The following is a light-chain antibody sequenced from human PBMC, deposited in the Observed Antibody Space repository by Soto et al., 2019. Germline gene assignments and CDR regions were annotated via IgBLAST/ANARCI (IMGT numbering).Light chain of an antibody. CDR3: QQYYSYPLT. Sequence: DIQMTQSPSTLSASVGDRVTITCRASQSISSWLAWYQHKPGKAPNLLIYKASSLESGVPSRFSGSGSGTEFSLTVSSLQPDDFATYYYQQYYSYPLTIDGGTKVEIK. V-gene: IGKV1-5*03. CDR1: QSISSW. J-gene: IGKJ4*01. CDR2: KAS.